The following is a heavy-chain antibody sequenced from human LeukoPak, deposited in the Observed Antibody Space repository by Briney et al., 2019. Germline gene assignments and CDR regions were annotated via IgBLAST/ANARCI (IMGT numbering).Heavy chain of an antibody. CDR3: ARALAYCGGDCFVDAFDI. D-gene: IGHD2-21*02. Sequence: PGGSLRLSCAASGFTFSSYWMHWVHQAPGKGLVWVSRINSDGSSTSYADSVKGRFTISRDNAKNTLYLQMNSLRAEDTAVYYCARALAYCGGDCFVDAFDIWGQGTMVTVSS. CDR1: GFTFSSYW. CDR2: INSDGSST. V-gene: IGHV3-74*01. J-gene: IGHJ3*02.